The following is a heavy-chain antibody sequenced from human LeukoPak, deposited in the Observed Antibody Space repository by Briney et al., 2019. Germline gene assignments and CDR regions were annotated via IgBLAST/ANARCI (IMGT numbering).Heavy chain of an antibody. V-gene: IGHV1-2*06. CDR2: INPNSGGT. Sequence: ASVKVSCKVSGYTLTELSMHWVRQAPGQGLEWMGRINPNSGGTNYAQKFQGRVTMARDTSISTAYMELSRLRSDDTAVYYCASPTYYYDSSGYWYYGMDVWGQGTTVTVSS. CDR3: ASPTYYYDSSGYWYYGMDV. D-gene: IGHD3-22*01. CDR1: GYTLTELS. J-gene: IGHJ6*02.